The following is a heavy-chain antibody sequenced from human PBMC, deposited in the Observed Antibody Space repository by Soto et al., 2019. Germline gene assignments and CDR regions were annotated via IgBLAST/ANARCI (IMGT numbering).Heavy chain of an antibody. D-gene: IGHD3-22*01. Sequence: LSLTCAVSGGSISSYYWSWIRQPPGKGLEWIGYIYYSGSTNYNPSLKSRVTISVDTSKNQFSLKLSSVTAADTAVYYCARLTYDSSGYPFDYWGQGTLVTVSS. J-gene: IGHJ4*02. CDR3: ARLTYDSSGYPFDY. CDR1: GGSISSYY. CDR2: IYYSGST. V-gene: IGHV4-59*01.